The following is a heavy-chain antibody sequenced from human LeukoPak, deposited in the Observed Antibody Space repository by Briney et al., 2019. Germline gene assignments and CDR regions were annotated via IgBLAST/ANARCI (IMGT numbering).Heavy chain of an antibody. CDR2: IIPIFGTA. D-gene: IGHD2-2*01. J-gene: IGHJ5*02. CDR1: GGTFSSYA. V-gene: IGHV1-69*05. CDR3: ARERAECSSTSCYRGYNWFDP. Sequence: SVKVSCKASGGTFSSYAISWVRQAPGQGLEWMGGIIPIFGTANYAQKFQGRVTITTDESTSTAYMELSSLRSEDTAVYYCARERAECSSTSCYRGYNWFDPWGQGTLVTVSS.